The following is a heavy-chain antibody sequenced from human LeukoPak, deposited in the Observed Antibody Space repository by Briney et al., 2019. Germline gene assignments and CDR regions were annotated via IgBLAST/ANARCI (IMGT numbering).Heavy chain of an antibody. Sequence: PGGSLRLSCAASGFTFSSYAMSWVRQAPGKGLEWVSAISGSGGSTYYADSVKGRFTISRGNSKNTLYLQMNSLRAEDTAVYYCAKDAYYYDSSSYYTFPDYWGQGTLVTVSS. CDR1: GFTFSSYA. D-gene: IGHD3-22*01. CDR3: AKDAYYYDSSSYYTFPDY. J-gene: IGHJ4*02. CDR2: ISGSGGST. V-gene: IGHV3-23*01.